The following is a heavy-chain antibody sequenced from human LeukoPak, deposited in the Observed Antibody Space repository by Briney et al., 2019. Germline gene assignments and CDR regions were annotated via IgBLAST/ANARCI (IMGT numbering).Heavy chain of an antibody. D-gene: IGHD2-15*01. V-gene: IGHV3-23*01. CDR2: ISGSGGST. Sequence: GGSLRLSCAASGFTFSSYAMNWVRQAPGKGLGWVSAISGSGGSTYYADSVKGRFTISRDNSKNTLYLQMNSLRAEDTAVYYCAKAVCSGGSCYWGFDFDYWGQGTLVTVSS. J-gene: IGHJ4*02. CDR3: AKAVCSGGSCYWGFDFDY. CDR1: GFTFSSYA.